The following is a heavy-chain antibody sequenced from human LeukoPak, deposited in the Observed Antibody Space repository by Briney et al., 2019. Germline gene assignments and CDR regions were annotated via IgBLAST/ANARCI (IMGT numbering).Heavy chain of an antibody. CDR2: ISGDGGST. CDR1: GLTLRSFA. D-gene: IGHD2-2*01. J-gene: IGHJ4*02. CDR3: AAMTTAAANAFFY. Sequence: GGSLRLSCEVSGLTLRSFAMSWVRQPAGKGLERVSAISGDGGSTEYADSVKGRFTISRDNSKNTVYLQMNSLRAGDTALYYCAAMTTAAANAFFYWGRGTVVTVSA. V-gene: IGHV3-23*01.